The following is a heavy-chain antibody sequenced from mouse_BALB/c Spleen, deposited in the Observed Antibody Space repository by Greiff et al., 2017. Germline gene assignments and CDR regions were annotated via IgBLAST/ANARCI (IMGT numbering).Heavy chain of an antibody. CDR1: GYTFTSYT. V-gene: IGHV1-4*02. J-gene: IGHJ4*01. Sequence: VQLQQSAAELARPGASVNMSCKASGYTFTSYTMHWVKQRPGQCLEWIGYINPSSGYTEYNQKFKDKTTLTADKSSSTAYMQLSSLTSEDSAVYYCARSAVDYWGQGTSVTVSS. CDR3: ARSAVDY. CDR2: INPSSGYT.